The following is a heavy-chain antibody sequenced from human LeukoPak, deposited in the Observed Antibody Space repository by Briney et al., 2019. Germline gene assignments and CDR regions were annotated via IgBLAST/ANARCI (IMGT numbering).Heavy chain of an antibody. J-gene: IGHJ5*02. CDR1: GGSISSYY. CDR3: ARDRVYDRSVGGFDP. CDR2: IYYSGST. Sequence: PSETLSLTCTVSGGSISSYYWSWIRQPPGKGLEWIGYIYYSGSTNYNPSLKSRVTISVDTSKNQFSLKLSSVTAADTAVYYCARDRVYDRSVGGFDPWGQGTLVTVSS. D-gene: IGHD3-22*01. V-gene: IGHV4-59*01.